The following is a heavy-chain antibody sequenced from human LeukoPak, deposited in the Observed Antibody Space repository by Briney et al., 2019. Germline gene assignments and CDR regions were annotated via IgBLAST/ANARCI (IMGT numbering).Heavy chain of an antibody. V-gene: IGHV3-72*01. J-gene: IGHJ4*02. D-gene: IGHD5-12*01. Sequence: TGGSLRLSCAASGFIFSDYYMDWVRQAPGKGLEWVARTRNKADSHTTEYAASVKGRFSISRDDSKNSMYLQMNSLKTEGTAVYYCARTRGYSGYDGYWGQGTLVIVSS. CDR3: ARTRGYSGYDGY. CDR2: TRNKADSHTT. CDR1: GFIFSDYY.